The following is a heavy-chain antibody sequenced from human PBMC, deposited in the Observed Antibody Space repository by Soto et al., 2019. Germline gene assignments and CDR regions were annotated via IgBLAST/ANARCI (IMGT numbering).Heavy chain of an antibody. CDR1: GYTFTSYG. J-gene: IGHJ1*01. V-gene: IGHV1-18*04. D-gene: IGHD6-25*01. CDR3: ARDRNLGGIAAREYFQH. Sequence: QVQLVQSGAEVKKPGASVKVSCKASGYTFTSYGISWVRQAPGQGRQWMGWISAYNGNTNYAQKLQGRVTMTTHTSTSTAYMDRRSLRSDDTAVYYCARDRNLGGIAAREYFQHWGQGTLVTVSS. CDR2: ISAYNGNT.